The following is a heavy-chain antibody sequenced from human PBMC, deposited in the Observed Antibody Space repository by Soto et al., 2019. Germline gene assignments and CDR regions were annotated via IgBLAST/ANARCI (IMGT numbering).Heavy chain of an antibody. J-gene: IGHJ4*02. D-gene: IGHD3-10*01. CDR3: ARTNITMVRGVIIDVTAIPYYFDY. CDR1: GGTFSSYA. V-gene: IGHV1-69*01. Sequence: QVQLVQSGAEVKKPGSSVKVSCKASGGTFSSYAISWVRQAPGQGLEWMGGIIPIFGTANYAQKFQGRVTITADESTSTDYMELSSLRAEDTAVYYCARTNITMVRGVIIDVTAIPYYFDYWGQGTLVTVSS. CDR2: IIPIFGTA.